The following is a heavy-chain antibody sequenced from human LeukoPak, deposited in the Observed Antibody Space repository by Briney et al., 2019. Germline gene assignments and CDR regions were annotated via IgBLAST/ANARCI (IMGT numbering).Heavy chain of an antibody. CDR3: AILLPNYYGSGSTD. V-gene: IGHV3-30*02. CDR2: IRYDGSNK. J-gene: IGHJ4*02. CDR1: GFTFSSYG. Sequence: GGSLRLSCAASGFTFSSYGMHWVRQAPGKGLEWVAFIRYDGSNKYYADSVKGRFTISRDNSKNTLYLQMNSLRAEDTAVYYCAILLPNYYGSGSTDWGQGALVTVSS. D-gene: IGHD3-10*01.